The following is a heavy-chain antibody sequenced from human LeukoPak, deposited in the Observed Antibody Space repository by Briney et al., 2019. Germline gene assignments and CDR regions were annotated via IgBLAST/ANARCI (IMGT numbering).Heavy chain of an antibody. CDR3: ARGPEWEPYYFDY. D-gene: IGHD1-26*01. V-gene: IGHV3-30-3*01. J-gene: IGHJ4*02. CDR2: ISYDGSNK. CDR1: GSTFSSYA. Sequence: GGSLRLSCAASGSTFSSYAMHWVRQAPGKGLEWVAVISYDGSNKNYADSVKGRFTISRDNSKNTLYLQMNSLRAEDTAVYYSARGPEWEPYYFDYWGQGTLVTVSS.